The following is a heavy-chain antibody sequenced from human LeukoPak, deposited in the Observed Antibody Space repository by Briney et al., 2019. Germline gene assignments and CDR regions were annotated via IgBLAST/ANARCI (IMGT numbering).Heavy chain of an antibody. CDR2: IWYDGSNK. Sequence: ERSLRLSCAASGFTFSTYGMHWDRQAPGKGLEWVAVIWYDGSNKYYADSVKGRFTISRDNSKNTLYLQMNSLRAEDTAVYYCARIGSKALYGMDVWGQGTTVTVSS. CDR3: ARIGSKALYGMDV. J-gene: IGHJ6*02. CDR1: GFTFSTYG. V-gene: IGHV3-33*01.